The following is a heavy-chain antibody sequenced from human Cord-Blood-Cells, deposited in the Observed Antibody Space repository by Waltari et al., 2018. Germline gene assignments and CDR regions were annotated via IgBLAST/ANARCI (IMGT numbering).Heavy chain of an antibody. Sequence: QVQLVQSGAEVKKPGPSVKVSCKASGGPFSRYPISWVRQAPGQGLEWMGGIIPIFGTANYAQKFQGRVTITADESASTAYMELSSLRSEDTAVYYCATRARNWNYDWYFDLWGRGTLVTVSS. CDR3: ATRARNWNYDWYFDL. D-gene: IGHD1-7*01. CDR1: GGPFSRYP. CDR2: IIPIFGTA. V-gene: IGHV1-69*01. J-gene: IGHJ2*01.